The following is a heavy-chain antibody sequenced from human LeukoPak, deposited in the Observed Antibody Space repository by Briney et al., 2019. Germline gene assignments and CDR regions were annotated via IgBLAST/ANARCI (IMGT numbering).Heavy chain of an antibody. CDR3: AAAYCGGDCYFDY. Sequence: SVKVSCKASGFTFTSSAMQWVRQARGQRLEWIGWIVVGSGNTNYAQKFQERVTITRDMSTSTAYMELSSLRSEDTAVYYCAAAYCGGDCYFDYWGQGTLVTVFS. V-gene: IGHV1-58*02. D-gene: IGHD2-21*02. J-gene: IGHJ4*02. CDR2: IVVGSGNT. CDR1: GFTFTSSA.